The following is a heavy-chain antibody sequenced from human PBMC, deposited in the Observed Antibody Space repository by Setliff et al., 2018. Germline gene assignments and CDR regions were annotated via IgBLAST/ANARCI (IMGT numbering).Heavy chain of an antibody. Sequence: SETLSLTCAISGYSINSGYYWGWIRQPPGKGLEWIGSIYHSGSTYYNPSLKSRVTISLDTSKNQFSPKLTSVTAADTAVYYCARVIEMPGRHNWFDPWGHGTLVTVSS. V-gene: IGHV4-38-2*01. CDR3: ARVIEMPGRHNWFDP. CDR1: GYSINSGYY. J-gene: IGHJ5*02. CDR2: IYHSGST. D-gene: IGHD1-26*01.